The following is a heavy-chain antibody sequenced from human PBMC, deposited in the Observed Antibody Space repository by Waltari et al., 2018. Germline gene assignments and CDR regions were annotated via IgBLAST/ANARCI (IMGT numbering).Heavy chain of an antibody. D-gene: IGHD3-22*01. V-gene: IGHV4-61*02. J-gene: IGHJ5*02. CDR1: GASFRGGSYF. CDR2: IDTTGRT. CDR3: ARSGYDSTEGWLDP. Sequence: QVQLQESGPGLVKPSQTLSLTCTVSGASFRGGSYFWNWSRQPAGKGLEWIARIDTTGRTDYNPSLQSRVPISADSSKNELSLKMSSVTAADTAVYYCARSGYDSTEGWLDPWGPGTLVTVSS.